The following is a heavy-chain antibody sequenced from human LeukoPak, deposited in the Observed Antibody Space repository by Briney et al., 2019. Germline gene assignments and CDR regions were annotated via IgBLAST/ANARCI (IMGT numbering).Heavy chain of an antibody. J-gene: IGHJ5*02. Sequence: AEKVPRKASAGTFSSYAISWVRQAPGQGLEWMGGSIPNFGTANYEQTFQGRVTITTDESKSTAYMELGILRRRDTAVYYCASSHMRPDYRPDPDAGGSFVCFDPWGQGTLVTVSS. CDR2: SIPNFGTA. V-gene: IGHV1-69*05. D-gene: IGHD4/OR15-4a*01. CDR3: ASSHMRPDYRPDPDAGGSFVCFDP. CDR1: AGTFSSYA.